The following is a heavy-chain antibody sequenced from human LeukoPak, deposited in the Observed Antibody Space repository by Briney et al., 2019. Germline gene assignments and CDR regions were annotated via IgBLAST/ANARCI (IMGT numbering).Heavy chain of an antibody. CDR2: INHSGST. CDR3: ARGWRTAARNFDY. D-gene: IGHD6-6*01. J-gene: IGHJ4*02. Sequence: PSETLSLTCAVYGGSFSGYYWSWIRQPPGKGLEWIGEINHSGSTNYNPSLKSRVTISVDTSKNQFSLKLSPVTAADTAVYYCARGWRTAARNFDYWGQGTLVTVSS. V-gene: IGHV4-34*01. CDR1: GGSFSGYY.